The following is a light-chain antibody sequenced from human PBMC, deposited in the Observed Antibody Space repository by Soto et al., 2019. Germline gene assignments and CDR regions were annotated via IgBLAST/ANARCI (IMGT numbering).Light chain of an antibody. J-gene: IGKJ1*01. CDR2: GAS. V-gene: IGKV3-20*01. Sequence: EIVLTQSPGTLSLSTGERATLSCRASQSVSSSYLAWYQQKPGQAPRLLIYGASSRATGIPDRFSGSGSGTEFTLTISSLQSEDFAVYYCQQYDYWPRTFGQGTKVDIK. CDR3: QQYDYWPRT. CDR1: QSVSSSY.